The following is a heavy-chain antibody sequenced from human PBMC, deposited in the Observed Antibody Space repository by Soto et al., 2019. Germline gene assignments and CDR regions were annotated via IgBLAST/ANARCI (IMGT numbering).Heavy chain of an antibody. CDR3: AKPCSSSWLSWFDP. CDR1: GFTFSSSV. D-gene: IGHD6-13*01. CDR2: ISGSGGST. V-gene: IGHV3-23*01. Sequence: GGSLRLSCAASGFTFSSSVMSWVRQAPGKGLEWVSAISGSGGSTYYADSVKGRFTISRDNSKNTLYLQMNSLRAEDTAVYYCAKPCSSSWLSWFDPWGQGTLVPVSS. J-gene: IGHJ5*02.